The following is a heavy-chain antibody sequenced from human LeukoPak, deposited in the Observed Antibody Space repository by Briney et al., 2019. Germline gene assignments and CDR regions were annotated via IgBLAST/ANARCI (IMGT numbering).Heavy chain of an antibody. V-gene: IGHV3-66*01. CDR3: ATIVPDVVATLTFDY. J-gene: IGHJ4*02. CDR2: IYGDGRT. CDR1: GFTVSSNY. D-gene: IGHD2-15*01. Sequence: GGSLRLSCAASGFTVSSNYMSWVRQAPGKGLEWVSVIYGDGRTYYADSVKGRFTTSRDNSKNTLYLQMNSLRVEETAVYYCATIVPDVVATLTFDYWGQGTLVTVSS.